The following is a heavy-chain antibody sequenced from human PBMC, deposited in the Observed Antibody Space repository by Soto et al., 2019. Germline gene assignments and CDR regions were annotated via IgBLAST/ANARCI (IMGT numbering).Heavy chain of an antibody. D-gene: IGHD6-13*01. Sequence: GGSLRLSCAASGFTFSSYGMHWVRQAPGKGLEWVAVISYNGNDKYHADSVKGRFTVSRDNSKNTLYLQMNSLRPEDTAVYHCAKDGDAAAAGYYFDYWGQGTLVTVSS. CDR2: ISYNGNDK. V-gene: IGHV3-30*18. J-gene: IGHJ4*02. CDR3: AKDGDAAAAGYYFDY. CDR1: GFTFSSYG.